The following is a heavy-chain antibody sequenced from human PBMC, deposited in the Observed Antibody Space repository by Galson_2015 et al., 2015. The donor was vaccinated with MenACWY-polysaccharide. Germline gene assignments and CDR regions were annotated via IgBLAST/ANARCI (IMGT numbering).Heavy chain of an antibody. CDR1: EFTFSTYA. CDR2: VASDGNNK. D-gene: IGHD4-23*01. V-gene: IGHV3-30-3*01. Sequence: LRLSCAASEFTFSTYAMHWVRQAPGKGLEWVAVVASDGNNKYYADSVKGRFTISRDNSKSTLYLQMNSLRAEDTAVYYCARGSQNNWDYGGYFDYWGQGTLVTVSS. J-gene: IGHJ4*02. CDR3: ARGSQNNWDYGGYFDY.